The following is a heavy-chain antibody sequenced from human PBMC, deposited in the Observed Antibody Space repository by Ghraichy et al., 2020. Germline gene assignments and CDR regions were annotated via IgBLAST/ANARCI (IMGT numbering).Heavy chain of an antibody. D-gene: IGHD2-15*01. CDR2: VSWNSGTI. J-gene: IGHJ2*01. CDR3: TRRVEAFYFDL. V-gene: IGHV3-9*01. CDR1: GFTFDDYA. Sequence: GGSLRLSCAASGFTFDDYAMHWVRQAPGKGLEWVSSVSWNSGTIEYADSVKGRFIISRDNAKNFLFLQMNSLRVEDTAFYYCTRRVEAFYFDLWGRGTQVTVSS.